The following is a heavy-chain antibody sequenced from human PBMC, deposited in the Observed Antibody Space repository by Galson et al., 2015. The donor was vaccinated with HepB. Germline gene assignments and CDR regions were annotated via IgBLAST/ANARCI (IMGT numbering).Heavy chain of an antibody. D-gene: IGHD2-15*01. V-gene: IGHV5-51*03. CDR2: IYPGDSDT. J-gene: IGHJ6*02. CDR3: ARPGHLGYCSGGSCLSGMDV. CDR1: GYSFTSYW. Sequence: QSGAEVKKPGESLKISCKGSGYSFTSYWIGWVRQMPGKGLEWMGIIYPGDSDTRYSPSFQGQVTISADKSISTAYLQWSSLKASDTAVYYCARPGHLGYCSGGSCLSGMDVWGQGTTVTVSS.